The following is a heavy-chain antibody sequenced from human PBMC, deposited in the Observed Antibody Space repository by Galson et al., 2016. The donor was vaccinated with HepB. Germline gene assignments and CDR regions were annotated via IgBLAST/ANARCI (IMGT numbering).Heavy chain of an antibody. CDR3: ARSYLLGRGFGW. D-gene: IGHD7-27*01. CDR2: TFYRSNWQN. CDR1: GDSVSSNSAG. J-gene: IGHJ4*02. Sequence: CAISGDSVSSNSAGWDWIWQSPSRGLEWLGRTFYRSNWQNDYAESVKSRITINPDTSKNQFSLQLNSVTPDDTAVYYCARSYLLGRGFGWWGQGTLVTVSS. V-gene: IGHV6-1*01.